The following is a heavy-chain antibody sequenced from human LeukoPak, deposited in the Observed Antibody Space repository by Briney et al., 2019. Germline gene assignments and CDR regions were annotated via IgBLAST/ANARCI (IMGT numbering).Heavy chain of an antibody. V-gene: IGHV4-34*01. Sequence: SETLSLTCAVYGGSFSGYYWSWIRQPPGKGLEWIGEINHSGSTNYNPSLKSRVTISVDTSKNQFSLKLSSVTAADTAVYYCARHDGYDFWSGYHTGWFDPWGQGTLVTVSS. CDR2: INHSGST. J-gene: IGHJ5*02. CDR3: ARHDGYDFWSGYHTGWFDP. D-gene: IGHD3-3*01. CDR1: GGSFSGYY.